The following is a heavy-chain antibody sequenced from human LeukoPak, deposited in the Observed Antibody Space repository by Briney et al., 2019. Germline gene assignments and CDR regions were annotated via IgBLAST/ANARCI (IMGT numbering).Heavy chain of an antibody. CDR2: INHSGST. CDR3: ARGPFLTNLDYDFWSGYYIR. CDR1: GGSFSGYY. D-gene: IGHD3-3*01. V-gene: IGHV4-34*01. Sequence: SETLSLTCAVYGGSFSGYYWSWIRQPPGKGLEWIGEINHSGSTNYNPSLKSRVTISVDTSKNQFSLKLSSVTAADTAVYYCARGPFLTNLDYDFWSGYYIRWGQGTLVTVSS. J-gene: IGHJ4*02.